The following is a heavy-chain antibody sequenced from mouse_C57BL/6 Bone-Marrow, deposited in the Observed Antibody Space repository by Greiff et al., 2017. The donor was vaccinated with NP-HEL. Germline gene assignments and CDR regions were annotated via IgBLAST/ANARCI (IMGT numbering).Heavy chain of an antibody. CDR2: ISDGGSYT. D-gene: IGHD1-1*01. J-gene: IGHJ2*01. CDR1: GFTFSSYA. CDR3: ARDGNTTVAHFDY. Sequence: EVKVVESGGGLVKPGGSLKLSCAASGFTFSSYAMSWVRQTPEKRLEWVATISDGGSYTYYPDNVKGRFTISRDNAKNNLYLQMSHLKSEDTAMYYCARDGNTTVAHFDYWGQGTTLTVSS. V-gene: IGHV5-4*01.